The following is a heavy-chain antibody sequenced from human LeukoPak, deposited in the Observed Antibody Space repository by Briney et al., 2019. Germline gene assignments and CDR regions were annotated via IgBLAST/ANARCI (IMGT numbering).Heavy chain of an antibody. D-gene: IGHD3-22*01. V-gene: IGHV1-2*06. CDR3: AIPYCESSGLYVDAFGI. CDR2: INPNSGGT. J-gene: IGHJ3*02. CDR1: GYTLTAYY. Sequence: ASVKVSCKASGYTLTAYYLHWVRQAPGQGLEWMGRINPNSGGTTYAQKFQGRVTMTRDTSIGTAYMELSSLRSDDTAVYYCAIPYCESSGLYVDAFGIWGQGTMVTVSS.